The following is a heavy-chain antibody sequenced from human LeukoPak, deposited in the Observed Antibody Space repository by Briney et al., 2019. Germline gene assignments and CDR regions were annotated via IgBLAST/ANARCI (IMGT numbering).Heavy chain of an antibody. CDR3: ARSSSWYFFPQPSGP. CDR1: GFTFSSYA. J-gene: IGHJ5*02. Sequence: SGGSLRLSCAASGFTFSSYAMSWVRQAPGKGLEWVSAISGSGGSTYYADSVKGRFTISRDNSKNTLYLQMNSLRAEDTAVYYCARSSSWYFFPQPSGPWGQGTLVTVSS. D-gene: IGHD6-13*01. V-gene: IGHV3-23*01. CDR2: ISGSGGST.